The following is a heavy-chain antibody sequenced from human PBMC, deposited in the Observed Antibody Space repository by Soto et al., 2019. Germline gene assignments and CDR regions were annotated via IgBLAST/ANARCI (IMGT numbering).Heavy chain of an antibody. CDR2: IYPADSDT. V-gene: IGHV5-51*01. Sequence: GESLKISCKGSGYSFATYWIAWVRQMPGKGLEWMGIIYPADSDTRYSPSFQGQVTISADKSISTAYLQWSSLKASDTAIYYCARQLYGSGSYSDYWGQGTLVTVSS. CDR1: GYSFATYW. D-gene: IGHD3-10*01. J-gene: IGHJ4*02. CDR3: ARQLYGSGSYSDY.